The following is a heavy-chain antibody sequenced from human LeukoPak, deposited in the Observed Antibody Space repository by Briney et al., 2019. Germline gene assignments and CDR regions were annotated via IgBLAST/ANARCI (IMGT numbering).Heavy chain of an antibody. Sequence: SETLSLTCTVSGGSISSYYWSWIRQPPGKGLEWIGYIYYSGSTNYNPSLKSRVTISVDTSKNQFSLKLSSVTAADTAVYYCARGGNITIFGVVIFDYWGQGTLVTASS. J-gene: IGHJ4*02. D-gene: IGHD3-3*01. CDR2: IYYSGST. CDR3: ARGGNITIFGVVIFDY. V-gene: IGHV4-59*01. CDR1: GGSISSYY.